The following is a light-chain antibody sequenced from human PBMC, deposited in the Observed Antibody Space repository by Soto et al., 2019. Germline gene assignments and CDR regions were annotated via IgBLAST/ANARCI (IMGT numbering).Light chain of an antibody. V-gene: IGKV3-20*01. Sequence: EIVFTQSPATLSLSPGERATLSCRAIQSVSNNYLAWYQQKPGQAPRLLIYGASNRATGIPDRFSGSGSGTDFTLTISRLEPEDFAVYYCQQYGSSPPITFGQGTRLEIK. CDR1: QSVSNNY. J-gene: IGKJ5*01. CDR2: GAS. CDR3: QQYGSSPPIT.